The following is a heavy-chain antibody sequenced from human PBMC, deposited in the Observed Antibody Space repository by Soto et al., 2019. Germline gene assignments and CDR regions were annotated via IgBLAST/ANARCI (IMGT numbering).Heavy chain of an antibody. J-gene: IGHJ6*02. CDR3: IQSRCGGDCLQSYASYYYYGMDV. Sequence: QITLKESGPTLVKPTQTLTLTCTFSAFSLSTGGVGVGWIRQPPGKALEWLALIYWDDDKRYSPSLRSRLTMTKDTSKNQLVLTITNMDPVDTATYYCIQSRCGGDCLQSYASYYYYGMDVWGQGTTVTVSS. V-gene: IGHV2-5*02. CDR1: AFSLSTGGVG. CDR2: IYWDDDK. D-gene: IGHD2-21*02.